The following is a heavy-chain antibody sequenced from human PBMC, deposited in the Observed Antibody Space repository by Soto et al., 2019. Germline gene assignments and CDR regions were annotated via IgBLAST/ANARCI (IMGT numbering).Heavy chain of an antibody. V-gene: IGHV4-59*01. Sequence: SVTQSLTCPVSGYSLSRYFWSWLRQPPGKGLEWIGYVYSTEITNYNPSLKSRVAMSIDTSKNQFSLKVRSVTAADTAVYYCARGSEAWFDPWGQGTRVTVSS. CDR3: ARGSEAWFDP. CDR1: GYSLSRYF. J-gene: IGHJ5*02. CDR2: VYSTEIT.